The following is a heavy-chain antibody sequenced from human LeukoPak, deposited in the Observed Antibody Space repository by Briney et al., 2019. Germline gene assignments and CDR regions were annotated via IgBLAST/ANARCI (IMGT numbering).Heavy chain of an antibody. V-gene: IGHV4-38-2*01. D-gene: IGHD1-1*01. CDR1: GYSISSGYY. Sequence: SETLSLTCAFSGYSISSGYYWGWIRQPPGKGLEWIGSIYHSGSTYYNPSLKSRVTISVDTSKNQFSLKLSSVTAADTAVYYCARRGNAGWAYWGQGTLVTVSS. CDR3: ARRGNAGWAY. J-gene: IGHJ4*02. CDR2: IYHSGST.